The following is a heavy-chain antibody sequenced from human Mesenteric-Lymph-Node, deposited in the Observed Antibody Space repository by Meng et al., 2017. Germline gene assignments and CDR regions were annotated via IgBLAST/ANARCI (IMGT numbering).Heavy chain of an antibody. V-gene: IGHV4-30-4*01. Sequence: QVQLQQSGPGLVKTSETLSLNCSCSDGSISRGDYYWSWIRQPPGKGLEWIGYIYYSGSTYYNPSLKSRVTISVDTSKNQFSLKLSSVTAADAVVYYCGRDQGRELINHWGQGALVTVSS. CDR1: DGSISRGDYY. J-gene: IGHJ4*02. D-gene: IGHD1-7*01. CDR3: GRDQGRELINH. CDR2: IYYSGST.